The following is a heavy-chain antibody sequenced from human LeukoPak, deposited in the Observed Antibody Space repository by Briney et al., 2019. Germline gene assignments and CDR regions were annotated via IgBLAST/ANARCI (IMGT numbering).Heavy chain of an antibody. CDR2: INHSGST. CDR1: GGSFSGYY. Sequence: SETLSLTCAVYGGSFSGYYWSWIRQPPAKGLAWIGEINHSGSTNYNPSLKSRVTISVDTSKNQFSLKLSSVTAADTAVYYCARDRYYGSGSYEDYWGQGTLVTVSS. CDR3: ARDRYYGSGSYEDY. V-gene: IGHV4-34*01. D-gene: IGHD3-10*01. J-gene: IGHJ4*02.